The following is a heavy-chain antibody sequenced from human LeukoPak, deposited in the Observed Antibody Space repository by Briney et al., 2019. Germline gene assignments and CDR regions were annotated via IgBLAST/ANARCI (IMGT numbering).Heavy chain of an antibody. V-gene: IGHV1-2*06. CDR3: ARDSGGGYYYNYCYYYMDV. Sequence: ASVKVSCKASGYTFTGYYMHWVRQAPGQGLEWMGRINPNSGGTNYAQKFQGRVTMTRDTSISTAYMELSRLRSDDTAVYYCARDSGGGYYYNYCYYYMDVWGKGTTVTVSS. CDR1: GYTFTGYY. CDR2: INPNSGGT. J-gene: IGHJ6*03. D-gene: IGHD3-22*01.